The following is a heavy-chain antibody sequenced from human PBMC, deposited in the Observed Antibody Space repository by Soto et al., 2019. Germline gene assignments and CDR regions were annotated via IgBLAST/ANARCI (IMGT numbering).Heavy chain of an antibody. V-gene: IGHV4-30-4*01. D-gene: IGHD3-3*01. Sequence: PSETLSLTCTVSGGSISSGDYYWSWIRQPPGKGLEWIGYIYYSGSTYYNPSLKSRVTISVDTSKNHFSLKLSSVTAADTVVYYCVRRAYDFWSGYYNWFDPWGQGTLVTVSS. J-gene: IGHJ5*02. CDR3: VRRAYDFWSGYYNWFDP. CDR1: GGSISSGDYY. CDR2: IYYSGST.